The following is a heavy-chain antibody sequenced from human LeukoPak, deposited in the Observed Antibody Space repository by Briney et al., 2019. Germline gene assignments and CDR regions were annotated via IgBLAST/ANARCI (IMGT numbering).Heavy chain of an antibody. CDR3: ARSVEGHFDY. V-gene: IGHV3-48*02. Sequence: GGSLRLSCAASGFTFNIYSMNWVRQAPGKGLEWISYITSNLATIRYADSVRGRFTTSRDNAGKSLFLHMNSLRDDDTAVYYCARSVEGHFDYWGQGTLVTVS. CDR2: ITSNLATI. CDR1: GFTFNIYS. D-gene: IGHD2-21*01. J-gene: IGHJ4*02.